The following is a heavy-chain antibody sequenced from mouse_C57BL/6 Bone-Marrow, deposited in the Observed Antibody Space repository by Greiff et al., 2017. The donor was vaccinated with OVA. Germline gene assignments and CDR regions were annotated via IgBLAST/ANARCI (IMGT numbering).Heavy chain of an antibody. CDR1: GYAFSSSW. CDR2: IYPGDGDT. CDR3: ARKWITTVVGGPCDY. V-gene: IGHV1-82*01. Sequence: VQLVESGPELVKPGASVKISCKASGYAFSSSWMNWVKQRPGKGLEWIGRIYPGDGDTNYNGKFKGKATLTADKSSSTAYMQLSSLTSEDSAVYFCARKWITTVVGGPCDYWGQGTTLTVSS. D-gene: IGHD1-1*01. J-gene: IGHJ2*01.